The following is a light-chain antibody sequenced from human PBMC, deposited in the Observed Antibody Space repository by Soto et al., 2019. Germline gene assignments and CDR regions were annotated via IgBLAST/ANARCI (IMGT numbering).Light chain of an antibody. CDR1: SGYIGDY. J-gene: IGLJ1*01. CDR2: HVS. Sequence: QSVLTQPRSVSGSPGQSVTISCTVPSGYIGDYVSWYQQHPGKAPKLMIYHVSQRPSGVPDRFSGSKSDNAASLTISGLQTDDEADYYCCTDVGTYKVFATGTKVTVL. V-gene: IGLV2-11*01. CDR3: CTDVGTYKV.